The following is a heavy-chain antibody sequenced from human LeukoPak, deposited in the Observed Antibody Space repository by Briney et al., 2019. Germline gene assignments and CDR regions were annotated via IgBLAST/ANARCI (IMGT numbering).Heavy chain of an antibody. D-gene: IGHD5-12*01. V-gene: IGHV3-23*01. CDR2: ISGNSDKT. CDR1: GFTFSTYA. CDR3: AKDHGWLSAA. Sequence: GGSLRLSCAASGFTFSTYAMTWVRQAPGKGPEWVSAISGNSDKTYYTNSVRGRFTISRDNSKNTLYLQMNSLRAEDTAVYYCAKDHGWLSAAWGQGTLVTVSS. J-gene: IGHJ4*02.